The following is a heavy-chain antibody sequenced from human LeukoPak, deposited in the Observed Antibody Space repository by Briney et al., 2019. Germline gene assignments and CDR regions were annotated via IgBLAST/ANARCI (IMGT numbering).Heavy chain of an antibody. CDR1: GFTFDDYG. J-gene: IGHJ4*02. CDR2: INWNGGSI. D-gene: IGHD3-22*01. V-gene: IGHV3-20*04. Sequence: GGSLRLSCAASGFTFDDYGMSWVRQAPGKGLEWVSGINWNGGSIGYADSVKGRFIISRDNAKNSLYLHMNSLRAEDTALYYCAKANLYDNSGYYFHSWGQGTLVTVSS. CDR3: AKANLYDNSGYYFHS.